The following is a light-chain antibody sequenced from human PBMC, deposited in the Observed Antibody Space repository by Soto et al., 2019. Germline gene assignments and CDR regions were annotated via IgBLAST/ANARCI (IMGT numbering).Light chain of an antibody. Sequence: DMQMTQSPTSLSASVGDRVTITCRASQGIRNFVAWYQQKPGKPPKLLIYAASTLQSGVPSRFSGSGSGTDFILTINSLQPEDVATYSCQKYSSVPVFGPGTKVEI. CDR1: QGIRNF. CDR2: AAS. V-gene: IGKV1-27*01. J-gene: IGKJ3*01. CDR3: QKYSSVPV.